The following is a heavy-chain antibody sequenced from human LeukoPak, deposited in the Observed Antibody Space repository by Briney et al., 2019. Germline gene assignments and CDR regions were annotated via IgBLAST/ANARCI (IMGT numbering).Heavy chain of an antibody. CDR2: ISYDGSNK. CDR1: GFTFSSYA. D-gene: IGHD3-10*01. J-gene: IGHJ6*02. CDR3: ARRGYGMDV. V-gene: IGHV3-30-3*01. Sequence: GGSLRLSCAASGFTFSSYAMHWVRQDPGKGLEWVAVISYDGSNKYYADSVKGRFTISRDNSKNTLYLQMNSLRAEDTAVYYCARRGYGMDVWGQGTTVTVSS.